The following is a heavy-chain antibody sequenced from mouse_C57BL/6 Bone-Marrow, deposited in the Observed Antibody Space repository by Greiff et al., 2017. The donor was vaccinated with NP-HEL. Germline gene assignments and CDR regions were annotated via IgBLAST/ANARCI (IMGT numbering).Heavy chain of an antibody. CDR1: GFTFSSYA. Sequence: EVKLMESGEGLVKPGGSLKLSCAASGFTFSSYAMSWVRQTPEKRLEWVAYISSGGDYTYYADTVKGRFTISRDNARNTLYLQMSSLKSEDTAMYYCTRASSGYADYWGQGTTLTVSS. CDR2: ISSGGDYT. D-gene: IGHD3-2*02. V-gene: IGHV5-9-1*02. CDR3: TRASSGYADY. J-gene: IGHJ2*01.